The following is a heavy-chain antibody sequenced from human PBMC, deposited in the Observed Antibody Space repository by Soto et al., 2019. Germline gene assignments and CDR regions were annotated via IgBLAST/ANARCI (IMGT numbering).Heavy chain of an antibody. CDR2: INSDGSGT. J-gene: IGHJ6*02. Sequence: EVQLVESGGGLVQPGGSLRLSCAASGFDFSNSWIHWVRQGPGKGLVWVSHINSDGSGTTYADSVKGRFTISRDNAKNTLYLQMNRLRAEDEAVYYCAKATAYAMDVWGQGTTVTVSS. CDR3: AKATAYAMDV. CDR1: GFDFSNSW. D-gene: IGHD5-12*01. V-gene: IGHV3-74*01.